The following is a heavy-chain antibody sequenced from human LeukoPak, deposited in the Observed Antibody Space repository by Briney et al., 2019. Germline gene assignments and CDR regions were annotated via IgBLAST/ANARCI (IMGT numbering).Heavy chain of an antibody. D-gene: IGHD3-10*01. J-gene: IGHJ4*02. Sequence: PGGSLRLSCAASGFTFSNAWMSWVRQAPGKGLEWVGRIKSKTDGGTTDYAAPVKGRFTISRDDSKSTLYLQMNSLKTEDTAVYYCTTDLQYYGSGSYRDYWGQGTLVTVSS. CDR2: IKSKTDGGTT. CDR1: GFTFSNAW. CDR3: TTDLQYYGSGSYRDY. V-gene: IGHV3-15*01.